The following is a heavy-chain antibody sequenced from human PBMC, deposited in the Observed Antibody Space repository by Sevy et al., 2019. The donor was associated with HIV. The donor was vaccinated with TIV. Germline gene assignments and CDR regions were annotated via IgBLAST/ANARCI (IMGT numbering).Heavy chain of an antibody. CDR1: GNGFTDYF. V-gene: IGHV1-2*02. CDR3: ALFGRLHS. Sequence: ASVKVSCKASGNGFTDYFFHWVRQAPGQGLEWMGWISAKSGDTDYAQKFQDRVTMTRDTSINTGYMEVSRLTSDDTALYYCALFGRLHSWGQGSLVTVSS. CDR2: ISAKSGDT. J-gene: IGHJ4*02. D-gene: IGHD3-3*01.